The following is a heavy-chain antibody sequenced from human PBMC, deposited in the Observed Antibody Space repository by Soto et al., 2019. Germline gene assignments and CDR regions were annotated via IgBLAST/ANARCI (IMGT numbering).Heavy chain of an antibody. J-gene: IGHJ5*02. CDR1: GFTFSNAW. Sequence: EVQLVESGGGLVKPGGSLRLSCAASGFTFSNAWMNWVRQAPGKGLEWIGRIKSKTDGGTTDYAAPVKGRFTISRDDSKNTLYLQMNSLKTEDTAVYYCTTVFRSGWYAGWFDPWGQGTLVTVSS. V-gene: IGHV3-15*07. CDR2: IKSKTDGGTT. CDR3: TTVFRSGWYAGWFDP. D-gene: IGHD6-19*01.